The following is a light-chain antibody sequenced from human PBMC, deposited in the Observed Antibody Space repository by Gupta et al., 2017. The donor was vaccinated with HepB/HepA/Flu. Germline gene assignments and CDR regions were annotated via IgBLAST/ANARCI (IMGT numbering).Light chain of an antibody. Sequence: QSALPQPPSASGSPGQSVTTSCTGTSSDVGGYNYVSWYHQHPGKAPKLMIYEVTKRPSGVPDRFSGSKSGNTASLTVSGLQAEDEADYYCSSYAGSNNYVFGTGTKVTVL. CDR2: EVT. V-gene: IGLV2-8*01. CDR3: SSYAGSNNYV. CDR1: SSDVGGYNY. J-gene: IGLJ1*01.